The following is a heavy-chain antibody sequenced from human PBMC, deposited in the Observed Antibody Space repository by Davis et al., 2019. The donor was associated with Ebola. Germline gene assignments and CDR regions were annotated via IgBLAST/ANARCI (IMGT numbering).Heavy chain of an antibody. CDR2: ISAYNGNT. Sequence: ASVKVSCKASGYTFTSYGISWVRQAPGQGLEWMGWISAYNGNTNYAQKFQGRVTMTRDTSTSTVHMELSSLRSEDTAVYYCARGRNSNQLGGWFDPWGQGTLVTVSS. V-gene: IGHV1-18*01. CDR1: GYTFTSYG. CDR3: ARGRNSNQLGGWFDP. J-gene: IGHJ5*02. D-gene: IGHD2-2*01.